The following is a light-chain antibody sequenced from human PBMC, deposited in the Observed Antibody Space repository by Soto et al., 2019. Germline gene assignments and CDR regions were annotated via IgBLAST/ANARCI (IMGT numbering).Light chain of an antibody. CDR1: QGFSIY. J-gene: IGKJ1*01. CDR2: AAS. CDR3: QKYTSAPET. V-gene: IGKV1-27*01. Sequence: DIQMTQSPSSLSASVGDRVTITCRASQGFSIYLAWYEQKPGKIPKLLISAASTLQSGVPSRFSGSGSGTDFTLTISSLQPEDVATYYCQKYTSAPETFGQGTKVDIK.